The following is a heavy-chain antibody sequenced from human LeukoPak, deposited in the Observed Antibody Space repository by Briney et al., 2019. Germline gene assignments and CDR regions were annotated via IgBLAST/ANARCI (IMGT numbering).Heavy chain of an antibody. CDR1: GFTFSIYG. CDR3: ARVGYNSGWYEY. V-gene: IGHV3-33*01. J-gene: IGHJ4*02. D-gene: IGHD6-19*01. CDR2: IWEDGTNI. Sequence: GTSLRLSCAASGFTFSIYGMHWVRQAPGKGLEWVAVIWEDGTNIRYADSVKGRFAISRDNSKNTLYLQMNRLRTEDTAVYYCARVGYNSGWYEYWGQGTLVTVAS.